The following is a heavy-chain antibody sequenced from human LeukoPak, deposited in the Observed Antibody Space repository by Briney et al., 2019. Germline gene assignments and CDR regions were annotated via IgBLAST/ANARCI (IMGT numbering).Heavy chain of an antibody. J-gene: IGHJ6*03. V-gene: IGHV4-31*03. CDR1: GGSLSSGVYY. D-gene: IGHD5-12*01. Sequence: PSETLSLTCTVSGGSLSSGVYYWRSSRQHPGRGLEWIGYIYYSGSTYYNPSLKSRVTISVDTSKNQFSLKLSSVTAADTAVYYCARGSRARSGYDYASGYYYYMDVWGKGTTVTVSS. CDR3: ARGSRARSGYDYASGYYYYMDV. CDR2: IYYSGST.